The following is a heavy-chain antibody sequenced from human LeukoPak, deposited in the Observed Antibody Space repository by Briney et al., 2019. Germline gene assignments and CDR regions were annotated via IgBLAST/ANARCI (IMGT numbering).Heavy chain of an antibody. V-gene: IGHV3-30-3*01. Sequence: PGGSLRLSCAASGFTFSSYAMHWVRQVPGRGLEWVAVISYDGSNKYYADSVKGRFTISRDNSKNTLYLQMSSLRADDTAVYYCASDDSTGYHHSDNWGQGTLVTVSS. J-gene: IGHJ4*02. CDR3: ASDDSTGYHHSDN. CDR1: GFTFSSYA. D-gene: IGHD3-22*01. CDR2: ISYDGSNK.